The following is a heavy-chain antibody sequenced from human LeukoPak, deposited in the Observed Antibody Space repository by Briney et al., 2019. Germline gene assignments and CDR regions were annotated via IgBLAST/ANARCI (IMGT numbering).Heavy chain of an antibody. V-gene: IGHV3-53*05. D-gene: IGHD3-22*01. CDR3: AKDPTHFRVWDDYDSNVLNC. CDR1: GFTVSSNY. Sequence: GGSLRLSCAASGFTVSSNYMSWVRQAPGKGLEWVSVIYSGGSTYYADSVKGRFTISRDNSKNTLNLQMNSLRAEDTAVYYCAKDPTHFRVWDDYDSNVLNCWGQGTLVTVSS. CDR2: IYSGGST. J-gene: IGHJ4*02.